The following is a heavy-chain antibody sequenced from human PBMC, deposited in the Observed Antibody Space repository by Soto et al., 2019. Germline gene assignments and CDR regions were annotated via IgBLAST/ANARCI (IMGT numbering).Heavy chain of an antibody. CDR3: ARSDYSNYHYYFDY. Sequence: LSLTCTVSGGSISSSSYYWGWIRQPPGKGLEWIGSIYYSGSTYYNPSLKSRVTISVDTSKNQFSLKLSSVTAADTAVYYCARSDYSNYHYYFDYWGQGTLVTVSS. V-gene: IGHV4-39*01. CDR1: GGSISSSSYY. CDR2: IYYSGST. D-gene: IGHD4-4*01. J-gene: IGHJ4*02.